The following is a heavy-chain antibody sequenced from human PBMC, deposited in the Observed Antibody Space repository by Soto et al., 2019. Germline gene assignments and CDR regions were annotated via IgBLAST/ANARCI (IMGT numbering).Heavy chain of an antibody. CDR2: INSDGSTT. CDR1: GFTFSKYW. V-gene: IGHV3-74*01. CDR3: VRDYIYGSGSYYGYLDY. J-gene: IGHJ4*02. Sequence: EVQLVESGGGLVQSGGSLRLSCAASGFTFSKYWMHWVRQAPGKGLVWVSHINSDGSTTTYADSVKGRFTISRDNAKNTRYRQMNSLRAEDTAVYYWVRDYIYGSGSYYGYLDYWGQGTLVTVSS. D-gene: IGHD3-10*01.